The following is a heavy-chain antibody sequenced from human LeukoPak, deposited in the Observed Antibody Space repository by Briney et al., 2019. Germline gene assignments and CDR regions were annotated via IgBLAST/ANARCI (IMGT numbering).Heavy chain of an antibody. CDR2: ISYSGNT. J-gene: IGHJ3*02. Sequence: SETLSLTCAVYGGSFSGYYWIWIRQPPGKGLEWIGYISYSGNTNYNPSLKSRVTISVDTSKNQFSLKLSSVTAADTAIYYCARDFTGSYFAFDIWGQGTMVTVSS. CDR1: GGSFSGYY. V-gene: IGHV4-59*01. CDR3: ARDFTGSYFAFDI. D-gene: IGHD1-26*01.